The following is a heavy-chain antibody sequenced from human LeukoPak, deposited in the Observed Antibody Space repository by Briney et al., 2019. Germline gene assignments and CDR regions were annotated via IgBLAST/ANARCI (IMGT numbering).Heavy chain of an antibody. D-gene: IGHD3-3*01. CDR3: ARDYPYDFWSGYPTGYYYYMDV. J-gene: IGHJ6*03. V-gene: IGHV3-21*01. CDR1: GFTFSSYS. Sequence: GGSLRLSCAASGFTFSSYSMNWVRQAPGKGLEWVSSISGSNSYIYYADSVKGRFTISRDNAKNSLYLQMNSLRAEDTAVYYCARDYPYDFWSGYPTGYYYYMDVWGKGTTVTVSS. CDR2: ISGSNSYI.